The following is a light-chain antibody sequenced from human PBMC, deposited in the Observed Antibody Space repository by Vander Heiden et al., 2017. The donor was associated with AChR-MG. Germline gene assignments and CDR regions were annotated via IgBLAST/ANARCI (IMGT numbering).Light chain of an antibody. Sequence: EIVSPQPPPPLSLSPGERATLSCRASQTISSYLAWYKQKQGQAPRLLIYDSSKRAMGIPARFSGSVYGTDFTLTISSLEAEDFAVYFCQQRSSWPPMYIFGPRTKLEIK. V-gene: IGKV3-11*01. J-gene: IGKJ2*01. CDR1: QTISSY. CDR3: QQRSSWPPMYI. CDR2: DSS.